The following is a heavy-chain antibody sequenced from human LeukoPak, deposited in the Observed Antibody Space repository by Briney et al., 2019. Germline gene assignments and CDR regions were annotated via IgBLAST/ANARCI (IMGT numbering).Heavy chain of an antibody. CDR1: GFTFSSYA. CDR3: AKDQGLITFGGVIVMRNAFDI. V-gene: IGHV3-23*01. CDR2: ISGSGGCT. D-gene: IGHD3-16*02. Sequence: PGGSLRLSCAASGFTFSSYAMSWVRQAPGKGLEWVSAISGSGGCTYYADSVKGRFTISRDNSKNTLYLQMNSLRAEDTAVYYCAKDQGLITFGGVIVMRNAFDIWGQGTMVTVSS. J-gene: IGHJ3*02.